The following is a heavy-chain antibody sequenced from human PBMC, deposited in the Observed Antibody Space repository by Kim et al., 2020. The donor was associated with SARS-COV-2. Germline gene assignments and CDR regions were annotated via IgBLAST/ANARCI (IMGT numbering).Heavy chain of an antibody. J-gene: IGHJ3*02. V-gene: IGHV3-33*01. CDR3: ARDRSDIVVVPAASTSRDAFDI. CDR2: IWYDGSNK. Sequence: GGSLRLSCAASGFTFSSYGMHWVRQAPGKGLEWVAVIWYDGSNKYYADSVKGRFTISRDNSKNTLYLQMNSLRAEDTAVYYCARDRSDIVVVPAASTSRDAFDIWGQGTMVTVSS. CDR1: GFTFSSYG. D-gene: IGHD2-2*01.